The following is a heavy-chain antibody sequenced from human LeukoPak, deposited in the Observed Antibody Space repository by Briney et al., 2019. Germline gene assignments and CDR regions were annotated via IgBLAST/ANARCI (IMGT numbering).Heavy chain of an antibody. J-gene: IGHJ4*02. D-gene: IGHD6-13*01. Sequence: PGRSLRLSCAASGFTFSSYVMHWVRQAPGKGLEWVGRIKSKADGGTADYVAPVKGRFTISRDDAKNTVYLEMNSLKTEDTAVYFCTTGGSWYDPGHWGQGTLVTVSS. CDR3: TTGGSWYDPGH. CDR1: GFTFSSYV. CDR2: IKSKADGGTA. V-gene: IGHV3-15*01.